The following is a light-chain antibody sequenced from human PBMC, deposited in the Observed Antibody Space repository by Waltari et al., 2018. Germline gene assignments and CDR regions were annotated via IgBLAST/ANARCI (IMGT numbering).Light chain of an antibody. J-gene: IGLJ3*02. Sequence: QSALTQPSSVSGSLGQSITIPCTGTRRDVGNYNIVSWYQQHPGRAPKLMISEVTKRPSGVSNRFSGSKSGNTASLTISGLQAEDEADYYCCSYAGSRTLVFGGGTKLTVL. CDR1: RRDVGNYNI. CDR3: CSYAGSRTLV. CDR2: EVT. V-gene: IGLV2-23*02.